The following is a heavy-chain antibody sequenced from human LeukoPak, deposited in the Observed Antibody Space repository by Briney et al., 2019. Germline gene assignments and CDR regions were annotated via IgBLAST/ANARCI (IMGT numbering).Heavy chain of an antibody. CDR2: ISYDGSNK. CDR1: GFTFSSYA. J-gene: IGHJ6*03. V-gene: IGHV3-30*04. CDR3: ARDGPQYGSGSYLIPYYYYMDV. D-gene: IGHD3-10*01. Sequence: GGSLRLSCAASGFTFSSYAMHWVRQAPGKGLEWVAVISYDGSNKYYADSVKGRFTISRDNSKNTLYLQMNSLRAEDTAVYYCARDGPQYGSGSYLIPYYYYMDVWGKGTTVTVSS.